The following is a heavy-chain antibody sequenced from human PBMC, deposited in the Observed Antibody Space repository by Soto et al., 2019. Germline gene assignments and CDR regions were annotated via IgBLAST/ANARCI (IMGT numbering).Heavy chain of an antibody. D-gene: IGHD6-25*01. V-gene: IGHV3-30*18. CDR3: ANILGAATVFDY. J-gene: IGHJ4*02. CDR1: GVTFNKYG. Sequence: QVQLVESGGGVVQPGRSLRLSCVASGVTFNKYGMHWVRQAPGKGLEWLAAISYDGNNKHYSDSVKGRFTISRDNSKNTLYLEMNNVRTEDTAVYYCANILGAATVFDYWGQGTLVIVSS. CDR2: ISYDGNNK.